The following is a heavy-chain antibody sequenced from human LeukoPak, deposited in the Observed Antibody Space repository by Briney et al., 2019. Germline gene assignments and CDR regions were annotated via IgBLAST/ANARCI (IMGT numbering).Heavy chain of an antibody. V-gene: IGHV1-24*01. CDR1: GYTLTELS. Sequence: APVKVSCKVSGYTLTELSIHWVRQAPGKGLEWMGGFDPEDDETIYAQKFRGRVSMTEDTSTDTAYMELSSLKSEDTAVYYCATVPPRRCSSTSCQDYWGPGTLVTVSS. J-gene: IGHJ4*02. CDR2: FDPEDDET. CDR3: ATVPPRRCSSTSCQDY. D-gene: IGHD2-2*01.